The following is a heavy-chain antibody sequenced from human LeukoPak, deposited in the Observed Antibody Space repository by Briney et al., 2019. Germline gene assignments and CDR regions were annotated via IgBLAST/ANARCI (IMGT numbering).Heavy chain of an antibody. Sequence: PGGTLRLSCAASGFTFSSYGMSWVRQAPGKGLEWVSAISGSGGSTYYADSVKGRFTISRDNSKNTLYLQMNSLRAEDTAVYYCARDLKTAMDYFDYWGQGALVTVSS. CDR1: GFTFSSYG. CDR3: ARDLKTAMDYFDY. J-gene: IGHJ4*02. D-gene: IGHD2-2*01. CDR2: ISGSGGST. V-gene: IGHV3-23*01.